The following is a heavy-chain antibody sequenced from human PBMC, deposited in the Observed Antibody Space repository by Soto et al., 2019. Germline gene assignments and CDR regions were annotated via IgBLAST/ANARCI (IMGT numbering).Heavy chain of an antibody. CDR3: ARERDLDCTNGVCFHDAFDI. CDR1: GFTFSSYG. J-gene: IGHJ3*02. Sequence: QVQLVESGGGVVQPGRSLRLSCAASGFTFSSYGMHWVRQAPGKGLEWLAVIWYDGSNKYYADSLKGRFTISRDNSKNTLYLQMNSLRAEDTAVYYCARERDLDCTNGVCFHDAFDIWGQGTMVTVSS. V-gene: IGHV3-33*01. D-gene: IGHD2-8*01. CDR2: IWYDGSNK.